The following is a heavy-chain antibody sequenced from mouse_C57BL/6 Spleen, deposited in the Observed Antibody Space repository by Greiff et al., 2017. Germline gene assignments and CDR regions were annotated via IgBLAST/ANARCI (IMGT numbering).Heavy chain of an antibody. J-gene: IGHJ1*03. V-gene: IGHV3-6*01. CDR3: AREGGNWYFDV. CDR2: ISYDGSN. Sequence: EVQLVESGPGLVKPSQSLSLTCSVTGYSITSGYYWNWIRQFPGNKLEWMGYISYDGSNNYNPSLKNRISITRDTSKNQFFLKLNSVTTEDTATYYCAREGGNWYFDVWGTGTTVTVSS. CDR1: GYSITSGYY.